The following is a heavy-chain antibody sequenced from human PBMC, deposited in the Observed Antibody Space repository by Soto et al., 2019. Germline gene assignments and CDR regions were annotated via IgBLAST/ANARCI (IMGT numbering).Heavy chain of an antibody. CDR2: TFYRSKWYS. J-gene: IGHJ4*02. V-gene: IGHV6-1*01. CDR3: SRGVRLALDS. D-gene: IGHD2-21*01. Sequence: SQTLSLTCAISGDSVSSGSATWNWIRQPPSGGLEWLGRTFYRSKWYSDYAGSVRSRITINPDTSKNQFSLHLNSVTPEDTALYFCSRGVRLALDSWGQGSLVTVSS. CDR1: GDSVSSGSAT.